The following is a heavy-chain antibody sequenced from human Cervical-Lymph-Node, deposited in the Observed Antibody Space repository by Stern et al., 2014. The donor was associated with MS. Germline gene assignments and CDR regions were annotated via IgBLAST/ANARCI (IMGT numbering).Heavy chain of an antibody. CDR3: ARSATSVADPFDY. CDR2: IDAVGST. J-gene: IGHJ4*02. D-gene: IGHD6-19*01. V-gene: IGHV3-53*01. CDR1: GFTLSSNY. Sequence: EVQLEESGGGLIQPGGSLKLSCSASGFTLSSNYMSWVRQAPGKGLEWVSLIDAVGSTYYADSVKGRFTISRDNSKNTLYLQMHNLRAEDTAVYYCARSATSVADPFDYWGQGTLVIVSS.